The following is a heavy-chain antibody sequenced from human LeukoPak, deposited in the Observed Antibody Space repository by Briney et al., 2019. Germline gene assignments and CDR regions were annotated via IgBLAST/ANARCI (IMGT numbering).Heavy chain of an antibody. CDR1: GFTLSSYE. CDR2: IRYDGSNK. CDR3: AGGLSGGGAFDI. D-gene: IGHD7-27*01. Sequence: PGGSLRLSCTASGFTLSSYEMTWIRQAPGKGLEWVAFIRYDGSNKYYADSVKGRFTISRDNSKNTLYLQMNSLRAEDTAVYYCAGGLSGGGAFDIWGQGTMVTVSS. J-gene: IGHJ3*02. V-gene: IGHV3-30*02.